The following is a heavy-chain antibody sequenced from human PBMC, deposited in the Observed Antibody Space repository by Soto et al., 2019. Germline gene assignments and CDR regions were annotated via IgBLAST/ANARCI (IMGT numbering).Heavy chain of an antibody. CDR1: GFTFSEYS. CDR2: ISSDGDIT. D-gene: IGHD3-9*01. J-gene: IGHJ5*02. CDR3: VKVSTFFDILTGYYSTNFFDP. Sequence: PGRSLRLSCSASGFTFSEYSMHWVRQAPGKGLQYVSTISSDGDITYYADSVNGRFTISRDTSKNTLYLQMNSLRPEDTAVYYCVKVSTFFDILTGYYSTNFFDPWGQGTLVTVSS. V-gene: IGHV3-64D*06.